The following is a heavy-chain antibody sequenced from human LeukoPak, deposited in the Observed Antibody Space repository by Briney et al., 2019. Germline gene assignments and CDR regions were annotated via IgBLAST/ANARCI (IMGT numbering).Heavy chain of an antibody. V-gene: IGHV1-3*01. J-gene: IGHJ4*02. Sequence: ASVKVSCKASGYTFTSYAMHWVRQAPGQRLEWMGWINAGNGNTKYSQKFQGRVTITRDTSASTAYMELSSLRSEDTAVYYCAAAKGRITALLDYWGQGTLVTVSS. CDR2: INAGNGNT. CDR1: GYTFTSYA. CDR3: AAAKGRITALLDY. D-gene: IGHD2-15*01.